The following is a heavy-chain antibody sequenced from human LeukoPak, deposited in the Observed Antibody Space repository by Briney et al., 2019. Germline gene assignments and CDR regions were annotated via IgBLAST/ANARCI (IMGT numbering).Heavy chain of an antibody. V-gene: IGHV4-39*07. J-gene: IGHJ4*02. CDR1: DGSISSSSYY. D-gene: IGHD1-26*01. CDR2: IYYTGRT. CDR3: ARSIVGAIRGAVS. Sequence: PSETLSLTCTVSDGSISSSSYYWGWIRQPPGKGLESIGNIYYTGRTFYNPSLKSRVTISVDTSKNQFSLKLSSVTAADTAVYYCARSIVGAIRGAVSWGQGTLVTVSS.